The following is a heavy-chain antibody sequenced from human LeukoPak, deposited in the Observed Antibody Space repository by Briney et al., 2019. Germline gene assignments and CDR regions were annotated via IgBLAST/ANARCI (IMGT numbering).Heavy chain of an antibody. Sequence: AETPSLTCTVSGASITGYYWSWIRPPPAKGLELIGYLYYSGSTNYNPSLKSRVTISVDMSKNEFSLKLSSVTAADTAVYYCARHGVAAAVDAWYFDLWGRGTLVTVSS. D-gene: IGHD6-13*01. V-gene: IGHV4-59*01. CDR2: LYYSGST. CDR1: GASITGYY. CDR3: ARHGVAAAVDAWYFDL. J-gene: IGHJ2*01.